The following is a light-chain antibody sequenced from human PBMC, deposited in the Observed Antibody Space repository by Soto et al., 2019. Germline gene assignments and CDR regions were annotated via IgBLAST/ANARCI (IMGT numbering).Light chain of an antibody. V-gene: IGKV3-15*01. Sequence: EIVMMQSPATLSVSPRERATLSCRASQALGNNLAWYQHKPGQAPRLLIYGASTRATGVPVRFSGSGSETEFTLSISSLQSHDLAVYYCQKYTNWPYTFGQGTKLEIK. J-gene: IGKJ2*01. CDR3: QKYTNWPYT. CDR1: QALGNN. CDR2: GAS.